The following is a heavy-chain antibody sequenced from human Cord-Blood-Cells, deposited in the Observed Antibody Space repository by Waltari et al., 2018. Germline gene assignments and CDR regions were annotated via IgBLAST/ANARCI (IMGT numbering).Heavy chain of an antibody. V-gene: IGHV3-30*18. CDR2: ISYDGSNK. CDR1: GFTFSSYG. CDR3: AKTRTTSLFFDY. Sequence: QVQLVESGGGVVQPGRSLRLSCAASGFTFSSYGMHWVRQAPGKGLGWVAVISYDGSNKYYADSVKGRFTISRDNSKNTLYLQMNSLRAEDTAVYYCAKTRTTSLFFDYWGQGTLVTVSS. J-gene: IGHJ4*02.